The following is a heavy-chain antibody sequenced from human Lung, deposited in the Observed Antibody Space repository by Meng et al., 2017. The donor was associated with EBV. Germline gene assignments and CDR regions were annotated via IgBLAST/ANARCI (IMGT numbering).Heavy chain of an antibody. Sequence: SGSESIMPSDALSLPSSVSGASINSYYWHWIRQPAGKGLEWIGRFHTSGGTNYNPSLKSRVTMSVDMSKSQLSLNLNSVTAADTVVYYCAADPLLDDYGNSFDYWGQGTLVTVSS. J-gene: IGHJ4*02. CDR3: AADPLLDDYGNSFDY. D-gene: IGHD4-11*01. V-gene: IGHV4-4*07. CDR2: FHTSGGT. CDR1: GASINSYY.